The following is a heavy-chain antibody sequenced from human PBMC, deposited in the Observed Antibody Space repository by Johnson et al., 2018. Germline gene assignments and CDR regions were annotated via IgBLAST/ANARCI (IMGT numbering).Heavy chain of an antibody. CDR2: IYESGRT. D-gene: IGHD1-14*01. CDR3: AGESFSATPPGNDGFDI. J-gene: IGHJ3*02. CDR1: GVSLSLYQ. Sequence: QVQLQESGPGLVKPSETLSLICTVSGVSLSLYQWDWIRQPPGKGLEWIGVIYESGRTRYNPSLNSRVTMSKDASKNQFSLRLDSVTAADTAVHYCAGESFSATPPGNDGFDIWGQGTRVMVST. V-gene: IGHV4-59*01.